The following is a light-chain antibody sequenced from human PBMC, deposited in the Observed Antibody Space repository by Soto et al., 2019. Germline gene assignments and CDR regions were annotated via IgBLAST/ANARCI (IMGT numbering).Light chain of an antibody. CDR1: HSVSSSY. CDR3: QQYGSSPPLRA. V-gene: IGKV3-20*01. J-gene: IGKJ1*01. CDR2: GAS. Sequence: IVLTHSPGTLSFSPGEIATLSFRAIHSVSSSYLAWYQHKPGQAPRLLIYGASSRATGIPDRFSGSGSGTDFTLTISRLEPEDFAVYYCQQYGSSPPLRAFGQGTKVDIK.